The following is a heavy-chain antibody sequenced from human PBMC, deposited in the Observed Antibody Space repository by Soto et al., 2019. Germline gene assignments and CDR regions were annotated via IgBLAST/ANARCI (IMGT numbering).Heavy chain of an antibody. V-gene: IGHV2-70*01. CDR3: ARIRGNYYDSSGYYYEYYFDY. CDR1: VFSLSTSGMC. J-gene: IGHJ4*02. D-gene: IGHD3-22*01. Sequence: SGPTRVNPTQTLTLTCTFSVFSLSTSGMCVSWIRQPPGKALEWLALIDWDDDKYYSTSLKTRLTISKDTSKNQVVLTMTNMDPVDTATYYCARIRGNYYDSSGYYYEYYFDYWGQGTLVTVSS. CDR2: IDWDDDK.